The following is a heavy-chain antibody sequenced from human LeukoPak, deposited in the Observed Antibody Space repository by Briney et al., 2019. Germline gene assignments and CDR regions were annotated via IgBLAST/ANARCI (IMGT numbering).Heavy chain of an antibody. CDR2: IYTSGST. D-gene: IGHD6-19*01. CDR1: GGSISSYY. CDR3: ARDGAPRIAVAGTFGDYYYMDV. V-gene: IGHV4-4*07. J-gene: IGHJ6*03. Sequence: SETLSLTCTVSGGSISSYYWSWIRQPAGKGLEWIGRIYTSGSTNYNPSLKSRVTMSVDTSKNQFSLKLSSVTAADTAVYYCARDGAPRIAVAGTFGDYYYMDVWGKGTTVTISS.